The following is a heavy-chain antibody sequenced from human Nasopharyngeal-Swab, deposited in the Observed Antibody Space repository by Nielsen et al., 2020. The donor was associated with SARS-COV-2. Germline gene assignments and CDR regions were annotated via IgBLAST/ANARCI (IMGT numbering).Heavy chain of an antibody. CDR1: GGSFSGYY. J-gene: IGHJ6*02. CDR3: ARGPVDVLLWFGELFHSHGMDV. CDR2: INHSGST. D-gene: IGHD3-10*01. Sequence: SCAVYGGSFSGYYWSWIRQPPGKGLEWIGEINHSGSTNYNPSLKSRVTISVDTSKNQFSLKLSSVTAADTAVYYCARGPVDVLLWFGELFHSHGMDVWGQGTTVTVSS. V-gene: IGHV4-34*01.